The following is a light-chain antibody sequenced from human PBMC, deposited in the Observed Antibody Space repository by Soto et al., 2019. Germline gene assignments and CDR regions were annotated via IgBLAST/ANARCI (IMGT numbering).Light chain of an antibody. CDR1: SRDVGGYNF. CDR3: SSHAGGNILK. CDR2: DVN. Sequence: QSALTQPPSASGSPGPSFTISCTGTSRDVGGYNFVSWYQQHPGKAPQVIIYDVNQRRSGVPDRFSGSKSGDTASLTVSGLQADDEADYYCSSHAGGNILKFGGGTKLTVL. V-gene: IGLV2-8*01. J-gene: IGLJ2*01.